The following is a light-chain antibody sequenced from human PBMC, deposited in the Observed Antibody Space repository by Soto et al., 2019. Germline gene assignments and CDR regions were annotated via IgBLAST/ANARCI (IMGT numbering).Light chain of an antibody. V-gene: IGKV3-15*01. Sequence: EIVMTQSPATLSVSPGERATLSCRASQSVSSNLAWYQQKPGQAPRLLIYGASTRATGIPARFSGSGSGTEFTLTISSLQSEDFAVYYCQQYYQWPVTFGGGTKVEIK. CDR2: GAS. CDR1: QSVSSN. CDR3: QQYYQWPVT. J-gene: IGKJ4*01.